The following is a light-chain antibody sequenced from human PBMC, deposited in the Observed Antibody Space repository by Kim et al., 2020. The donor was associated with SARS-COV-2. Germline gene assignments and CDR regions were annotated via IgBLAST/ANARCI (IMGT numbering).Light chain of an antibody. V-gene: IGKV3-15*01. Sequence: EIVMTQSPATLSVSPAERATLSCRASQSVSSNLAWYQQKPGQAPRLLIYGASTRATGIPARFSGSGSGTEFTLTISSLQSEDFAVYYCQQYNNWPPTFGQGTKVDIK. CDR3: QQYNNWPPT. CDR1: QSVSSN. CDR2: GAS. J-gene: IGKJ1*01.